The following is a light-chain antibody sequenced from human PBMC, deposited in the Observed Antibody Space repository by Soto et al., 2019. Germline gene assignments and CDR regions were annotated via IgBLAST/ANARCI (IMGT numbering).Light chain of an antibody. V-gene: IGKV1-39*01. Sequence: DIQMTQSPSSLSASEGDRVTITCRASQSISSYLTWYQQKPGKAPKLLIYAASSLQSGVPSRFSGSGSGTDFTLTISSLQPEDFATYYCQQSYSTPRTFGQGTKVEIK. CDR1: QSISSY. CDR2: AAS. CDR3: QQSYSTPRT. J-gene: IGKJ1*01.